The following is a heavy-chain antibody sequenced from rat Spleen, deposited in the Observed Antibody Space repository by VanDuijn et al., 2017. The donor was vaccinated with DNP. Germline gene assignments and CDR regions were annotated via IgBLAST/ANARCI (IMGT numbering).Heavy chain of an antibody. CDR3: TRATGLPHYFDY. CDR2: ITNTGGST. D-gene: IGHD1-4*01. Sequence: EVLLVESGGGLVQPGRSLKLSCLASGFTFNNYWMTWIRQAPGKGLEWVASITNTGGSTYYPDSVKGRFTISRDNAKSTLYLQMNSLRSEDTATYYCTRATGLPHYFDYWGQGVMVTVSS. J-gene: IGHJ2*01. CDR1: GFTFNNYW. V-gene: IGHV5-31*01.